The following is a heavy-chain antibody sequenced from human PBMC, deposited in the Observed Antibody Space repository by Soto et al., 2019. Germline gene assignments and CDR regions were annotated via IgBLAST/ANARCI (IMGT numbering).Heavy chain of an antibody. V-gene: IGHV4-4*02. CDR1: GGSISSSNW. D-gene: IGHD3-10*01. J-gene: IGHJ6*02. CDR2: IYHSGST. Sequence: PSETLSLTCAVSGGSISSSNWWSWVRQPPGKGLEWIGEIYHSGSTNYNPSLKSRVTISVDKSKNQFSLKLSSVTAADTAVYYCARESVLLWFGELFVETQLRDYYYYYGMDVWGQGTTVTVSS. CDR3: ARESVLLWFGELFVETQLRDYYYYYGMDV.